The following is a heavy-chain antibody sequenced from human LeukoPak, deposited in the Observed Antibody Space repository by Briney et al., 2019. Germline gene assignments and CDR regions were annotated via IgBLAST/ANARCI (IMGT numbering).Heavy chain of an antibody. D-gene: IGHD6-19*01. CDR2: IYSGGST. CDR1: GFTVSSNY. V-gene: IGHV3-53*01. J-gene: IGHJ4*02. Sequence: GGSLRLSCVASGFTVSSNYMSWVRQAPGKGLEWVSVIYSGGSTYYADSVKGRFTISRDNSKNTLYLQMNSLRTEDTAVYYCAKLAPGIAVAGTLDYWGQGTLVTVSS. CDR3: AKLAPGIAVAGTLDY.